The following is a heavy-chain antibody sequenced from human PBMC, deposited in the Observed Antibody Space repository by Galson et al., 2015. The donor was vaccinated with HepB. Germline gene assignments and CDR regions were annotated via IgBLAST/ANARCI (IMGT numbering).Heavy chain of an antibody. D-gene: IGHD6-19*01. V-gene: IGHV3-15*01. CDR1: GFTFSNAW. J-gene: IGHJ4*02. CDR2: IKSKTDGGTT. Sequence: SLRLSCAASGFTFSNAWMSWVRQAPGKGLEWVGRIKSKTDGGTTDYAAPVKGRFTISRDDSKNTLYLQMNSLKIEDTAVYYCTTDLEQWLFMAEFDYWGQGTLVTVSS. CDR3: TTDLEQWLFMAEFDY.